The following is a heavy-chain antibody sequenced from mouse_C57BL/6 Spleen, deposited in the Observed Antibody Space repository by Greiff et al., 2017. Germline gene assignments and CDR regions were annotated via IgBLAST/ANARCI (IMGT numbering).Heavy chain of an antibody. CDR3: ARRYGNYLYAMDY. V-gene: IGHV1-81*01. CDR1: GYTFTSYG. J-gene: IGHJ4*01. Sequence: QVQLQQSGAELARPGASVKLSCKASGYTFTSYGISWVKQRTGQGLEWIGEIYPRSGNTYYNEKFKGKATLTADKSSSTAYMELRSLTSEDSAVYFCARRYGNYLYAMDYWGQGTSVTVSS. D-gene: IGHD2-1*01. CDR2: IYPRSGNT.